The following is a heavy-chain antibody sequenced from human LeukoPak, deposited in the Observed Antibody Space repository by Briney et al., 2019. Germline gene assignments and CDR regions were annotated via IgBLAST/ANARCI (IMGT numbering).Heavy chain of an antibody. J-gene: IGHJ4*02. CDR1: GYTFTSYG. Sequence: ASVKVSCKASGYTFTSYGISWVRQAPGQGLEWMGWISAYNSNTNYAQKLQGRVTMTTDTSTSTAYMELRSLRSDDTAVYYCARTGQIWFGESRPVDYWGQGTLVTVSS. CDR2: ISAYNSNT. CDR3: ARTGQIWFGESRPVDY. D-gene: IGHD3-10*01. V-gene: IGHV1-18*01.